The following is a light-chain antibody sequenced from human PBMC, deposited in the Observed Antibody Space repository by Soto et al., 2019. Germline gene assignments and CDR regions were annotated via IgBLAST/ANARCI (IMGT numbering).Light chain of an antibody. CDR1: SSNIGRNY. J-gene: IGLJ2*01. V-gene: IGLV1-51*01. CDR2: DTN. CDR3: ATWDSSLSAVV. Sequence: QSVLTQSPSVSAAPGQKVTISCSGGSSNIGRNYVSWYRQLPGTAPKVVIYDTNQRPSGIPDRFSGSKSGTSATLGITGLQTGDEADYYCATWDSSLSAVVFGGGTKLTVL.